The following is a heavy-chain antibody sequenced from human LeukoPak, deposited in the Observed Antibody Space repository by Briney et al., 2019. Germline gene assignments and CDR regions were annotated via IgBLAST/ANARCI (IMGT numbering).Heavy chain of an antibody. CDR1: GGSISSGGYY. D-gene: IGHD6-13*01. J-gene: IGHJ5*02. V-gene: IGHV4-31*03. CDR2: IYYSGST. Sequence: PSETLSLTCTVSGGSISSGGYYWSWIRQHPGKGLEWIGYIYYSGSTYCNPSLKSRVTISVDTSKNQFSLKLSSVTAADTAVYYCARETAAGTGAWFDPWGQGTLVTVSS. CDR3: ARETAAGTGAWFDP.